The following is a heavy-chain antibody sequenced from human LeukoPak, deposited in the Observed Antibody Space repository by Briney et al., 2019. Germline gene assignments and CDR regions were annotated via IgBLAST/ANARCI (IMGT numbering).Heavy chain of an antibody. V-gene: IGHV4-59*08. CDR3: ARWPRGYNYGLFDY. Sequence: PSETQSLTCTVSGGSISGYYWSWIRQPPGKGLEWIGYIYYSGSTNYNPSLKSRVTISVDTSKNQFSLKLSSVTAADTAVYYCARWPRGYNYGLFDYWGQGTLVTVSS. CDR2: IYYSGST. CDR1: GGSISGYY. D-gene: IGHD5-18*01. J-gene: IGHJ4*02.